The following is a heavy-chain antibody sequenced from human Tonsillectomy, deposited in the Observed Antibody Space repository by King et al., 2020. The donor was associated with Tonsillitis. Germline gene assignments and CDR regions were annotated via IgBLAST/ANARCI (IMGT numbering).Heavy chain of an antibody. CDR3: AYSRGHSDFGDY. CDR2: IYPGDSDT. V-gene: IGHV5-51*01. CDR1: GYSFTTYW. J-gene: IGHJ4*02. Sequence: VQLVESGAEVRKPGESLKISCKGSGYSFTTYWIGWVRQMSGKGLEWMGVIYPGDSDTRYSPSFQGQVTISADMSISTSYLQWSSLKASDTAMYYCAYSRGHSDFGDYWGQGTLVTVSS. D-gene: IGHD5-12*01.